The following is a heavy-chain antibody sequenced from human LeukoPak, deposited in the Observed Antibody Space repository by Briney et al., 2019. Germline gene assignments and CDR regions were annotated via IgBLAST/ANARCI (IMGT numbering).Heavy chain of an antibody. J-gene: IGHJ4*02. CDR1: GFTFSSYA. Sequence: LRLSCAASGFTFSSYAMSWIRQHPGKGLEWIGYIYYSGSTYYNPSLKSRVTISVDTSKNQFSLKLSSVTAADTAVYYCASGGYCSGGSCYTDYWGQGTLVTVSS. D-gene: IGHD2-15*01. CDR2: IYYSGST. CDR3: ASGGYCSGGSCYTDY. V-gene: IGHV4-31*02.